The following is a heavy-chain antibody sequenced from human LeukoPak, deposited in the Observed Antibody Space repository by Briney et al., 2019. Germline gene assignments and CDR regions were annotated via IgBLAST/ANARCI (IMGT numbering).Heavy chain of an antibody. CDR1: EYRFTSYW. D-gene: IGHD3-10*01. CDR3: ARHPREGFGDFRWFDP. V-gene: IGHV5-10-1*01. CDR2: INPRDSYT. Sequence: GESLRISCKGPEYRFTSYWISWVRQMPGKGLEWMGRINPRDSYTSYSPSFQGHVTISADKSITTAYLQWSSLKASDTAIYYCARHPREGFGDFRWFDPWGQGTLVTVSS. J-gene: IGHJ5*02.